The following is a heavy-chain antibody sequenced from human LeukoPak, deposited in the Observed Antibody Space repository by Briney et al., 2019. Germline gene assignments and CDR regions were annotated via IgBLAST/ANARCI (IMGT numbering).Heavy chain of an antibody. Sequence: GESLKISCKGSGYSFTSYWISWVRQMPGKGLEWMGRIDPSDSYTNYSPSFQGHVTISADKSISTAYLQWSSPKASDTAMYYCARQYSSGWTFFDYWGQGTLVTVSS. CDR1: GYSFTSYW. V-gene: IGHV5-10-1*01. CDR2: IDPSDSYT. D-gene: IGHD6-19*01. CDR3: ARQYSSGWTFFDY. J-gene: IGHJ4*02.